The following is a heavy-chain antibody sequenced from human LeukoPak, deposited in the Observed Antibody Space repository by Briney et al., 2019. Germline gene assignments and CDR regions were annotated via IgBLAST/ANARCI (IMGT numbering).Heavy chain of an antibody. D-gene: IGHD3-22*01. CDR3: AKSQYYYDSSGYYYAY. Sequence: GGSLRLSCAASGFTFSSYGMHWVRQAPGKGLEWVAFIRYDGSNKYYADSVKGRFTISRDNSKNTLYLQMNSLRAEDTAVYYCAKSQYYYDSSGYYYAYWGQGTLVTVSS. CDR1: GFTFSSYG. CDR2: IRYDGSNK. J-gene: IGHJ4*02. V-gene: IGHV3-30*02.